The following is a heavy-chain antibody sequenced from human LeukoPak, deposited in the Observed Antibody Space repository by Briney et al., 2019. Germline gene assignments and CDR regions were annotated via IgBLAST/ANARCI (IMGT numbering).Heavy chain of an antibody. CDR2: IYSGGST. D-gene: IGHD1-26*01. Sequence: GGSLRLSCAASGFTVSSNYMSWVRQAPGKGLEWVSVIYSGGSTYYADSVKGRFTISRDNSKNTLYLQMNSLRAEDTAVYYCARWELWTYYFDYWGQGTLVTVSS. J-gene: IGHJ4*02. V-gene: IGHV3-66*01. CDR3: ARWELWTYYFDY. CDR1: GFTVSSNY.